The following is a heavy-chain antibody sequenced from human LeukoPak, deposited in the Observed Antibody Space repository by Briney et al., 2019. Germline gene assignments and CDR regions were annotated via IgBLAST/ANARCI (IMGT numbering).Heavy chain of an antibody. D-gene: IGHD2-2*01. CDR1: GVTFSSYT. CDR3: TRHSSFGIVPGGREYFFDY. V-gene: IGHV3-73*01. Sequence: PGGTLRLSCAASGVTFSSYTMNWVRQASGNGLEWVGRMGNETNTYPTASAASVKGRFTISRDNSKFMAYLHMTSMKAEDTAVYYCTRHSSFGIVPGGREYFFDYWGQGALVTVSS. CDR2: MGNETNTYPT. J-gene: IGHJ4*02.